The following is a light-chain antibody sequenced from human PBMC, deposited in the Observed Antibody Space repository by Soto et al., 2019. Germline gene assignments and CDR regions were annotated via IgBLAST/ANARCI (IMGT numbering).Light chain of an antibody. CDR1: QSVSSN. V-gene: IGKV3-11*01. Sequence: EIVMTQSPGTLSLSPGETATLSCRARQSVSSNYVAWFHQKPGQAPRLLIYDASNRATGIPARFSGSGSGTDFTLTISSLEPEDFAVYYCQQRSNWPRTFGQGTRLEIK. CDR3: QQRSNWPRT. CDR2: DAS. J-gene: IGKJ5*01.